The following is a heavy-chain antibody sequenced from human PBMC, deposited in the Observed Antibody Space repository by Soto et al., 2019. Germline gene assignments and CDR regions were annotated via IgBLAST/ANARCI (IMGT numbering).Heavy chain of an antibody. V-gene: IGHV3-15*01. J-gene: IGHJ4*02. CDR1: GFTFSNAW. CDR3: TTEVRWEAAMSY. CDR2: IKSTTDGGTT. Sequence: PGGSLRLSCAASGFTFSNAWMSWVRQAPGKGLEWVGRIKSTTDGGTTDYAAPVKGRFTISRDDSKNTLYMLMNSLNAEDSAVYYCTTEVRWEAAMSYWGQGTLVTVSS. D-gene: IGHD2-2*01.